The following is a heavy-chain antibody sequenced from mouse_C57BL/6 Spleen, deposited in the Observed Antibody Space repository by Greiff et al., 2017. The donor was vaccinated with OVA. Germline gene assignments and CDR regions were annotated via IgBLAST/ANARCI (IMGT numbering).Heavy chain of an antibody. V-gene: IGHV5-17*01. Sequence: EVHLVESGGGLVKPGGSLKLSCAASGFTFSDYGMHWVRQAPEKGLEWVAYISSGSSTIYYADTVKGRFTISRDNAKNTLFLQMTSLRSEDTAMYYCARTAQATGYAMDYWGQGTSVTVSS. CDR2: ISSGSSTI. J-gene: IGHJ4*01. CDR1: GFTFSDYG. CDR3: ARTAQATGYAMDY. D-gene: IGHD3-2*02.